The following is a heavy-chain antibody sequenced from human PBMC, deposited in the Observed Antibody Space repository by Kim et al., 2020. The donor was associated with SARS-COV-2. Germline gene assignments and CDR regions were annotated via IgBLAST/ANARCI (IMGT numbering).Heavy chain of an antibody. J-gene: IGHJ5*02. CDR3: AIHRGPRWFDP. CDR2: IYYSGST. CDR1: GCSISSSSYY. D-gene: IGHD2-15*01. Sequence: SETLSLTCTVSGCSISSSSYYWGWIRQPPGKGLEWIGSIYYSGSTYYNPSLKSRVTISVDTSKNQFSLKLSSVTAADTAVYYCAIHRGPRWFDPWGQGTL. V-gene: IGHV4-39*01.